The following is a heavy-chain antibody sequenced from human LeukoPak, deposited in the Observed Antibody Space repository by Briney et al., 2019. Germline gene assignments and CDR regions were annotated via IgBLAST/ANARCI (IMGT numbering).Heavy chain of an antibody. Sequence: GGSLRLSCEASRFTFSSYAMSWVRQAPGKGLEWVSAISGSGGDTYYADSVKGRFTISRDNSKNTLYVQMNSLRAEDTAVYYCARGYSGYDLAPTDYWGQGTLVTVSS. V-gene: IGHV3-23*01. CDR2: ISGSGGDT. J-gene: IGHJ4*02. CDR1: RFTFSSYA. D-gene: IGHD5-12*01. CDR3: ARGYSGYDLAPTDY.